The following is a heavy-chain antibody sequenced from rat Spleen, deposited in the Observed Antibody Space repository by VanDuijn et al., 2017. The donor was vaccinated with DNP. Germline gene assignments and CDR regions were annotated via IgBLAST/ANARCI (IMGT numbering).Heavy chain of an antibody. V-gene: IGHV5-27*01. D-gene: IGHD1-11*01. Sequence: EVQLVETGGGLVQPGRSLKLSCVASGFTFSNYGMAWVRQAPTKGLEWVASITNSGGSTYYRDSVKGRFTISRDNAKSTLYLQMDSLRSEDTATYYCTTGEGYYFDYWGQGVMVTVSS. J-gene: IGHJ2*01. CDR1: GFTFSNYG. CDR3: TTGEGYYFDY. CDR2: ITNSGGST.